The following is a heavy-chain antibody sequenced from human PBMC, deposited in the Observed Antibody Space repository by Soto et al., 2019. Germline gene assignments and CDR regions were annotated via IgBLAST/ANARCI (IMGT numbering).Heavy chain of an antibody. J-gene: IGHJ4*01. CDR1: GGSISSPNL. CDR3: ARSPRSIAAGGIDF. V-gene: IGHV4-4*02. D-gene: IGHD6-13*01. CDR2: IYHIGST. Sequence: QVRLQESGPGLVKPSGTLSLTCAVSGGSISSPNLWTWVRQPPGKGLEWIGEIYHIGSTTFNPSLSGRVPVAVDKAKYHVSLKLSSVTAADTAVYYCARSPRSIAAGGIDFWGQGILVTVSS.